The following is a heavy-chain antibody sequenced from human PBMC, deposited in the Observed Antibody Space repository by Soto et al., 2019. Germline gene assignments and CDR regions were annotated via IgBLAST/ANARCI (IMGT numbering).Heavy chain of an antibody. CDR2: IIPIFGTA. CDR3: AREQGGYYYYGMDV. Sequence: SVKVSCKASGGTFSRYAISWVRQAPGQGLEWMGGIIPIFGTANYAQKFQGRVTITADKSTSTAYMELSSLRSEDTAVYYCAREQGGYYYYGMDVWGQGTTVTVS. CDR1: GGTFSRYA. D-gene: IGHD1-26*01. J-gene: IGHJ6*02. V-gene: IGHV1-69*06.